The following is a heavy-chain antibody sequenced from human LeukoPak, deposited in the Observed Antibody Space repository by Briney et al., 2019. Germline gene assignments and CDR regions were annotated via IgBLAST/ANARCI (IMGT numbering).Heavy chain of an antibody. CDR3: AKNYGSGSYYLYYYYYIDV. D-gene: IGHD3-10*01. Sequence: GGSLRLSCAASGFTFSSYGMSWVRQAPGKGLEWVSAISGSGGSTYYADSVKGRFTISRDNSKNTLYLQMNSLRAEDTAVYYCAKNYGSGSYYLYYYYYIDVWGKGTTVTISS. V-gene: IGHV3-23*01. CDR2: ISGSGGST. J-gene: IGHJ6*03. CDR1: GFTFSSYG.